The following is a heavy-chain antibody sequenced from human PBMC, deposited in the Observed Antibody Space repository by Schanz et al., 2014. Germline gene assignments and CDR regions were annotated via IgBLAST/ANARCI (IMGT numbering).Heavy chain of an antibody. Sequence: QVQLVESGGGVVQPGRSLRLSCAASGFTFSSYGMHWVRQAPGKGLEWVAVISYDGSNKYYADSVKGRFTISRDNSKNTLYLQMNSLRAEDTAVYYGAKDYSPYKGPLQASDYWGQGTLVTVSS. CDR2: ISYDGSNK. CDR3: AKDYSPYKGPLQASDY. D-gene: IGHD1-20*01. CDR1: GFTFSSYG. V-gene: IGHV3-30*18. J-gene: IGHJ4*02.